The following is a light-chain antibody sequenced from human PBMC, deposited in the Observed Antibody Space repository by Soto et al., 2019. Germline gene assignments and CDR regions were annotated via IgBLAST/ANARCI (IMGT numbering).Light chain of an antibody. CDR3: QQYDHLPRT. V-gene: IGKV1-33*01. J-gene: IGKJ1*01. CDR1: QEISNY. Sequence: DIQMIQSPSSLSASVGDRVTITCQASQEISNYLNWYQQKPGKAPKLLIYDASNLERGVPSRFSGRGSVTDFTFTISSLQPEDFATYYCQQYDHLPRTFGRGTKVEIK. CDR2: DAS.